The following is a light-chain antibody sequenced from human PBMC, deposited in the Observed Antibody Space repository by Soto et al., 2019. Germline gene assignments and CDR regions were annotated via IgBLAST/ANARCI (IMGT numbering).Light chain of an antibody. CDR1: QSINSY. Sequence: EIALTQSLATLSLSPGERATRACRASQSINSYLAWYQQKPGQAPRLLIYDASNRATGIPARFSGSGSGTDFTLTISSLEPEDFAVYYCQHRSNWPLTFGPGTKVDIK. J-gene: IGKJ3*01. CDR2: DAS. CDR3: QHRSNWPLT. V-gene: IGKV3-11*01.